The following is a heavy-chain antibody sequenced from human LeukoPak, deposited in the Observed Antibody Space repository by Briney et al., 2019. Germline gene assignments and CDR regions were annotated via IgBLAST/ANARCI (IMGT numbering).Heavy chain of an antibody. Sequence: SETLSLTCTVSGDSISSGTFYWGWVRQPPGKGLEWIGSIHYSGNTYYNPSLKSPVTISVDTSKNQFSLNLSSVTAADTAVYYCARRLWFGELLLPFDYWGQGTLVTVSS. J-gene: IGHJ4*02. CDR1: GDSISSGTFY. D-gene: IGHD3-10*01. CDR2: IHYSGNT. V-gene: IGHV4-39*01. CDR3: ARRLWFGELLLPFDY.